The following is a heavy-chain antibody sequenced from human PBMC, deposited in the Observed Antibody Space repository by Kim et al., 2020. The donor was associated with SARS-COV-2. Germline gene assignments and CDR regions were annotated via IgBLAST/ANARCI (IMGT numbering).Heavy chain of an antibody. V-gene: IGHV3-30*03. CDR2: ISYDGSNK. D-gene: IGHD1-26*01. J-gene: IGHJ4*02. CDR3: ARSFSGSYCGYDY. Sequence: GGSLRLSCAASGFTVNTYGMRWVRQAPGKGLEWVAVISYDGSNKYYVDSVKGRFTISSDNPKNTLYLQMNSRSTEDTAVYYCARSFSGSYCGYDYWGQGSLVTVSS. CDR1: GFTVNTYG.